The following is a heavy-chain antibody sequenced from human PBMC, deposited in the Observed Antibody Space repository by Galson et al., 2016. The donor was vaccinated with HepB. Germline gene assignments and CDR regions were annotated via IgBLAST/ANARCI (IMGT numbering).Heavy chain of an antibody. Sequence: QSGAEVKKPGESLKISCKVSGYRFTDYWIAWVRQMSGKGLEWMGIIYPGGSDTRYSPSFQGQVTISADKSISTAYLQWSSLKAADTAMYYCARFYVSTGYCDYWGQGTLVTVSS. CDR3: ARFYVSTGYCDY. CDR2: IYPGGSDT. V-gene: IGHV5-51*01. CDR1: GYRFTDYW. D-gene: IGHD3-22*01. J-gene: IGHJ4*02.